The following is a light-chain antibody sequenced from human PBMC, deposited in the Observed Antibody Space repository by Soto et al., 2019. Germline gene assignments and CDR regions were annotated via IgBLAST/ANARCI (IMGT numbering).Light chain of an antibody. V-gene: IGKV1-39*01. CDR2: AAS. CDR3: QQSYSTPRT. CDR1: QSISSY. Sequence: DIQMTQSPSSLSASVGDRVTITCRASQSISSYLNWYQQKPGKAPKLLIYAASSLQSGVPSRCSGSGSGTDFTLTISRLQPEDFATYYCQQSYSTPRTVGQGTKVEIK. J-gene: IGKJ1*01.